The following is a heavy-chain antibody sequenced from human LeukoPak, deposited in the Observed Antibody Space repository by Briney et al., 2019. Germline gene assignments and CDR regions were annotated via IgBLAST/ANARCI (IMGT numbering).Heavy chain of an antibody. J-gene: IGHJ4*02. CDR2: IYTSGST. CDR1: GGPISSDY. Sequence: SETLSLTCTVSGGPISSDYWSWIRQPAGKGLEGIGHIYTSGSTNYNPSLKSRVTISVDKSKNQFSLKLSFVTAADTAVYYCARSRYSSSSGLDFDYWGQGTLVTVSS. CDR3: ARSRYSSSSGLDFDY. D-gene: IGHD6-6*01. V-gene: IGHV4-4*07.